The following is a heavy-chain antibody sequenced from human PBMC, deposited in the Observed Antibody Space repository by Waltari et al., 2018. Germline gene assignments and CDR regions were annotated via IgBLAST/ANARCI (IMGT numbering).Heavy chain of an antibody. V-gene: IGHV4-38-2*01. CDR3: ARLSPYTSSSDFFDP. D-gene: IGHD2-21*02. Sequence: VPLQESGPRLVKPSETLSLTCSVSCFPLGSAYFWAWVRQSPGEGLVWIVSPYHIGSADYNPSLKGRVTISVDTSKNQFSLKLTSVTVADSGVYYCARLSPYTSSSDFFDPWGQGALVTVSS. J-gene: IGHJ5*02. CDR1: CFPLGSAYF. CDR2: PYHIGSA.